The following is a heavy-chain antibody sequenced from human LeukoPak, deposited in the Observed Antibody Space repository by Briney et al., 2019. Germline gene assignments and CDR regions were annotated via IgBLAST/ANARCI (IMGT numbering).Heavy chain of an antibody. D-gene: IGHD2-15*01. Sequence: GASVKVSCKVSGYTLTELSMHWVRQAPGKGLEWMGGFDPEDGETIYAQKFQGRVTMTEDTSTDTAYMELSSLRSEDTAVYYCATREGYCSGGSCYYWFDPWGQGTLVTVSS. V-gene: IGHV1-24*01. CDR2: FDPEDGET. CDR1: GYTLTELS. J-gene: IGHJ5*02. CDR3: ATREGYCSGGSCYYWFDP.